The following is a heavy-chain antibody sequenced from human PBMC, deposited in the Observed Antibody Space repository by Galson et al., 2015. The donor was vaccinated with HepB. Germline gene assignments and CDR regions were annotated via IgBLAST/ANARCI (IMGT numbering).Heavy chain of an antibody. D-gene: IGHD4-17*01. Sequence: PALVKPTQTLTLTCTFSGFSLSTSGMRVSWIRQPPGKALEWLARIDWDDDKFYSTSLKTRLTISKDTSKNQVVLTMTNMDPVDTATYYCARIQGGHVGDYSFDYWGQGTLVTVSS. V-gene: IGHV2-70*04. CDR3: ARIQGGHVGDYSFDY. CDR2: IDWDDDK. CDR1: GFSLSTSGMR. J-gene: IGHJ4*02.